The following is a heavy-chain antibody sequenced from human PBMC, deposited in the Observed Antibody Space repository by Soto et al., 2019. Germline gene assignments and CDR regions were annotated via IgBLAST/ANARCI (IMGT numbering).Heavy chain of an antibody. V-gene: IGHV3-21*01. D-gene: IGHD3-10*01. CDR1: GFTFSSYS. J-gene: IGHJ6*03. Sequence: VQLVESGGGLVKPGGSLRLSCAASGFTFSSYSMNWVRQAPGKGLEWVSSISSSSSYIYYADSVKGRFTISRDNAKNSLYLQMNSLRAEDTAVYYCARDGPGGYYYMDVWGKGTTVTVSS. CDR3: ARDGPGGYYYMDV. CDR2: ISSSSSYI.